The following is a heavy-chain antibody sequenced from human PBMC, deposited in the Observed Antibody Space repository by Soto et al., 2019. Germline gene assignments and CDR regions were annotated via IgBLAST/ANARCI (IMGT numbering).Heavy chain of an antibody. CDR3: ARGGTVTMYYDFWSGSLVPNWFDP. D-gene: IGHD3-3*01. CDR2: IYYSGIT. CDR1: GGSISSYY. J-gene: IGHJ5*02. Sequence: SETLSLTCTVSGGSISSYYWSWIRQPPGKGLEWIGYIYYSGITKYNPSLKGRVTISIDTSKNQFFLKLSSVTAADTAVYYCARGGTVTMYYDFWSGSLVPNWFDPWGQGTLVTVSS. V-gene: IGHV4-59*01.